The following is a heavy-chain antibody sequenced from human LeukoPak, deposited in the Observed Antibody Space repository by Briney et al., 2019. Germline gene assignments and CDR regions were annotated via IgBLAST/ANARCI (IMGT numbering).Heavy chain of an antibody. V-gene: IGHV3-64*01. CDR3: AREAYYYDSSGYYFDY. J-gene: IGHJ4*02. Sequence: GGSLRLSCAASGFTFSSYAMHWVRQAAGKGLEYVSAISSNGGSTYYANSVKGRFTISRDNSKNTLYLQMGSLRAEDMAVYYCAREAYYYDSSGYYFDYWGQGTLVTVSS. D-gene: IGHD3-22*01. CDR1: GFTFSSYA. CDR2: ISSNGGST.